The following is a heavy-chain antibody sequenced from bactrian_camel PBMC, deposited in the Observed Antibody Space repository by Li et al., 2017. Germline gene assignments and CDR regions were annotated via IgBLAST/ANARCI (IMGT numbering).Heavy chain of an antibody. Sequence: HVQLVESGGGLVQPGGALRLSCAASGFTFSRYYMTWVRQAPGKGLEWVSTINSGGSNTYYPDSVKGRFTISRDNAKNTLYLEMSSLKTEDTAVYYCTTDLYYYWGQGTQVTVS. CDR3: TTDLYYY. J-gene: IGHJ4*01. V-gene: IGHV3-2*01. CDR1: GFTFSRYY. CDR2: INSGGSNT.